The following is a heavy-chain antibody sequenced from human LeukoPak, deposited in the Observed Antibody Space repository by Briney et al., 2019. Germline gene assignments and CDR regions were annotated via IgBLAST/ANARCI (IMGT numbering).Heavy chain of an antibody. V-gene: IGHV3-7*04. J-gene: IGHJ4*02. CDR1: GFTFNSYW. D-gene: IGHD3-16*01. CDR2: IKQDGGDK. Sequence: GGSLRLSCAASGFTFNSYWMTWVRQAPGKGLEWVANIKQDGGDKYYVDSVKGRFTISRDKAKNSLYLQMNSLRAGDTAVYYCARGWGEDYWGQGTLVTVSS. CDR3: ARGWGEDY.